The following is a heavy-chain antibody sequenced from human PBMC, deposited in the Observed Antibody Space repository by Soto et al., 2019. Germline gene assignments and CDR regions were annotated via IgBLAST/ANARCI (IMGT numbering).Heavy chain of an antibody. CDR1: GFTFSTYA. J-gene: IGHJ4*02. CDR2: ILHDETP. CDR3: AKDLFPTSGQRFFFES. Sequence: WWSLRLSCAASGFTFSTYAMTWFRQAPGRGLEWVSTILHDETPFYTDSVKGRFTISRDNVRGTLYLQMNGLRVEDAALYFCAKDLFPTSGQRFFFESWGQGSLVTVSS. V-gene: IGHV3-23*01. D-gene: IGHD2-21*01.